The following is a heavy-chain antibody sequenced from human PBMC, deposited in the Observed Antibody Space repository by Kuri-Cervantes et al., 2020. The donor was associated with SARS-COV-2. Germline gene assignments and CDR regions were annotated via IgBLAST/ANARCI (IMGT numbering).Heavy chain of an antibody. J-gene: IGHJ3*02. Sequence: SVKVSCKASGGTFSSYAISWVRQAPGQGLEWMGRIIPILGIANYAQKFQGRVTITRDTSASTAYMELSSLRSEDTAVYYCARDQKRGRIQLWFTEARAFDIWGQGTMVTVSS. V-gene: IGHV1-69*04. CDR2: IIPILGIA. CDR1: GGTFSSYA. D-gene: IGHD5-18*01. CDR3: ARDQKRGRIQLWFTEARAFDI.